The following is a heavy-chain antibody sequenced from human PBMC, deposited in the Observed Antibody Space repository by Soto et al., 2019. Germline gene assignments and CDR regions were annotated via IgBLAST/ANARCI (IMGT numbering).Heavy chain of an antibody. CDR3: ARTQNVGYHDY. CDR1: GFTFSSYW. CDR2: IKQDGSEK. Sequence: GESLKISCAASGFTFSSYWMSWVRQAPGKGLEWVANIKQDGSEKYYVDSVKGRFTISRDNAKNSLYLQMNSLRAEDTAVYYCARTQNVGYHDYWGQGTLVTVSS. J-gene: IGHJ4*02. V-gene: IGHV3-7*01. D-gene: IGHD1-1*01.